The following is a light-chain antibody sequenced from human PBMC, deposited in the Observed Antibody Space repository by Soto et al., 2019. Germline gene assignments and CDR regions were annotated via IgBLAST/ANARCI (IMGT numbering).Light chain of an antibody. J-gene: IGKJ2*02. CDR1: QDIRNH. CDR3: LQAHSHRT. CDR2: AAS. V-gene: IGKV1-6*01. Sequence: AIQMTQSPASLSASVGDRVTITCRASQDIRNHLAWYQQKPGKAPKLMIYAASTLQSGVPSRFSGSAFGTDFTLSIATLQPADLETYYRLQAHSHRT.